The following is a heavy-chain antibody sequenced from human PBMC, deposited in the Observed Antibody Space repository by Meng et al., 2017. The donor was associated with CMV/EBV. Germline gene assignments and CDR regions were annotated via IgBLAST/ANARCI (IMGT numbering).Heavy chain of an antibody. CDR2: IYDSGST. J-gene: IGHJ4*02. V-gene: IGHV4-39*01. D-gene: IGHD3-10*01. Sequence: SETLSLTCTASGGPISSSSYYWCCIRQPPGKGLEWIGSIYDSGSTYYNPSLKGPVTISVDTSKNQFSLKLSSVTAAETAVYCCASAWEFFDYWGQGTLVTVSS. CDR1: GGPISSSSYY. CDR3: ASAWEFFDY.